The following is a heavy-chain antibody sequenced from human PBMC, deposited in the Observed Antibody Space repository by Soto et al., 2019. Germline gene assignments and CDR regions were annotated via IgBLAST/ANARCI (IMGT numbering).Heavy chain of an antibody. V-gene: IGHV1-3*01. CDR1: GYTFTSYA. Sequence: ASVKVSCKASGYTFTSYAMHWVRQAPGQRLEWMGWINAGNGNTKYSQKFQGRVTITRDTSASTVYMELSSLRSEDTAVYYCARDFPYTDTSGWYGFDYWGQGTLVTVSS. J-gene: IGHJ4*02. CDR2: INAGNGNT. CDR3: ARDFPYTDTSGWYGFDY. D-gene: IGHD6-19*01.